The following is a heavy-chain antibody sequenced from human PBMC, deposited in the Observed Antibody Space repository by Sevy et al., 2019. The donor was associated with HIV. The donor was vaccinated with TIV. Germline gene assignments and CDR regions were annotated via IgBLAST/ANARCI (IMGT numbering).Heavy chain of an antibody. CDR2: ISYDGSNK. CDR1: GFTFSSYA. D-gene: IGHD3-16*01. J-gene: IGHJ4*02. V-gene: IGHV3-30-3*01. CDR3: ARGGAPH. Sequence: GGSLRLSCAASGFTFSSYAMHWVRQAPGKGLEWVAVISYDGSNKYYEDSVKGRFTISRDNSKNTLYLQMNSLRAEDTAVYYCARGGAPHWGQGTLVTVSS.